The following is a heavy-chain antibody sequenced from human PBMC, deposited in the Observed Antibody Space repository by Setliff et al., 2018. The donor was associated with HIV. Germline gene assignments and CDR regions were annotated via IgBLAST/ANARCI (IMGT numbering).Heavy chain of an antibody. Sequence: SETLSLTCTVSGGSVYTASYYWAWVRQPPGKGLEWIGTFYFGRTTYYNPSLESRVTLSVDTAKNQLSLKVTSVTAADTAIYYCARRRLVGCSFDYWGQGALVTVSS. D-gene: IGHD2-15*01. CDR2: FYFGRTT. CDR3: ARRRLVGCSFDY. J-gene: IGHJ4*02. V-gene: IGHV4-39*01. CDR1: GGSVYTASYY.